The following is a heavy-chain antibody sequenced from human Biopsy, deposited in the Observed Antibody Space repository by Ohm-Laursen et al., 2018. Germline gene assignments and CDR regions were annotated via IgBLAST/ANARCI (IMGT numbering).Heavy chain of an antibody. CDR2: ITSGSSYI. Sequence: SLRLSCAASGFPFTGFSMDWVRQAPGKGLEWVASITSGSSYIYYADSVKGRITVARDNAKNSLYLQLNSPRAEDTAVYYCARDSSGTARAGGMDVWGQGTTVIVSS. CDR3: ARDSSGTARAGGMDV. V-gene: IGHV3-21*01. D-gene: IGHD6-6*01. CDR1: GFPFTGFS. J-gene: IGHJ6*02.